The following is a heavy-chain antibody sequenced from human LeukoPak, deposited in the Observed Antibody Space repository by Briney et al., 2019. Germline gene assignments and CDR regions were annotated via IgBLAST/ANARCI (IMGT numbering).Heavy chain of an antibody. CDR3: ARGVAGYGPYDY. J-gene: IGHJ4*02. Sequence: PETLSLTCTVSGDSISTYYWSWIRQPLEKGLEWIGYMYYSGSTNYNPSLKSRVTISLDTPKNQFSLRLNSVTAADTAVYYCARGVAGYGPYDYWGQGTLVTVSS. V-gene: IGHV4-59*01. D-gene: IGHD5-12*01. CDR1: GDSISTYY. CDR2: MYYSGST.